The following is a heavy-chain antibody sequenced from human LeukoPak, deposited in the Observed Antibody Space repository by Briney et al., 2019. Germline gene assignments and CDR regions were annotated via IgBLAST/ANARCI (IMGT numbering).Heavy chain of an antibody. CDR2: ISYDGSNK. D-gene: IGHD4-17*01. CDR1: GFTFSSYG. V-gene: IGHV3-30*18. J-gene: IGHJ6*02. CDR3: AKDRRGDYGDPRWDRVMDV. Sequence: PGGSLRLSCAASGFTFSSYGMHWVRQAPGKGLEWVAVISYDGSNKYYADSVKGRFTISRDNSKNTLYLQMNSLRAEDTAVYYCAKDRRGDYGDPRWDRVMDVWGQGTTVTVSS.